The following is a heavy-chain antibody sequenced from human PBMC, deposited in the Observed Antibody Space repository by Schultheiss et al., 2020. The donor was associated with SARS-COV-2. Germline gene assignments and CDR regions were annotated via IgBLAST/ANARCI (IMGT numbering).Heavy chain of an antibody. CDR2: IYSGGST. J-gene: IGHJ6*02. D-gene: IGHD2-15*01. CDR3: ARDQRRRYCSGGSCYIVASYGMDV. V-gene: IGHV3-53*01. Sequence: GESLKISCAASGFSFSSYGMHWVRQAPGKGLEWVSVIYSGGSTYYADSVKGRFTISRDNSKNTLYLQMNSLRAEDTAVYYCARDQRRRYCSGGSCYIVASYGMDVWGQGTTVTVSS. CDR1: GFSFSSYG.